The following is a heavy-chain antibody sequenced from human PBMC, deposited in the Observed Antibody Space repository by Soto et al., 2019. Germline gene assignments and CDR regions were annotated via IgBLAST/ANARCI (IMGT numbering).Heavy chain of an antibody. J-gene: IGHJ5*01. D-gene: IGHD2-15*01. CDR2: ISTTSFTI. V-gene: IGHV3-48*02. Sequence: GGSLRLSCAASGFSFSTYDMDWVRQAPGKAPEWIAHISTTSFTIYYADSVKGRFTISRDNARNSLYLEMKSLRDEDTSVYYCARDRCFDGSCYSAADSWGQGILVTFSS. CDR1: GFSFSTYD. CDR3: ARDRCFDGSCYSAADS.